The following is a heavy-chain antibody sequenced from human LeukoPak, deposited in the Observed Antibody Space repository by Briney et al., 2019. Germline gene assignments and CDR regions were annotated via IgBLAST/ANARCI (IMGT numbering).Heavy chain of an antibody. Sequence: PGGSLRLSCAASGFTFSAYLMSWVCQAPGKGLEWVANIKQDGSEKYYVDSVKGRFVISRDNAKNALYVQMNSLRAEDTAVYYCARVAWRKLWFCDYWGQGTLVTVSS. CDR2: IKQDGSEK. J-gene: IGHJ4*02. CDR3: ARVAWRKLWFCDY. V-gene: IGHV3-7*03. D-gene: IGHD5-18*01. CDR1: GFTFSAYL.